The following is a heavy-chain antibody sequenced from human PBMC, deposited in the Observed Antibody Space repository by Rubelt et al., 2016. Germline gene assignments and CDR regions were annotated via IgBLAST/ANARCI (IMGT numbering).Heavy chain of an antibody. CDR2: IYPSGSDT. CDR3: ARLTPATGYYFDF. J-gene: IGHJ4*02. V-gene: IGHV5-51*01. CDR1: GYSFTSHW. Sequence: EVQLVQSGAEVKKPGESLKISCQASGYSFTSHWIGWVRQVPGRGLEWIGIIYPSGSDTRYNRSFPGHVTISCDKSFGASYLQWSSLEASDTAFYYCARLTPATGYYFDFWGQGSLVTISS. D-gene: IGHD3-9*01.